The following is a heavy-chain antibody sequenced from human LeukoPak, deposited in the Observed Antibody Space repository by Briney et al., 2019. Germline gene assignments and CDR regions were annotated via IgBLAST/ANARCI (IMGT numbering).Heavy chain of an antibody. D-gene: IGHD1-7*01. CDR2: ISDSGGSI. Sequence: PGGSLRLSCATSGFTFSSYPMSWVRQAPGKGLEWVSAISDSGGSIYYADSVKGRFTISRDNSKNTLYLQMNSLRAEDSAVYYCARKAHDNNWNFWLDPWGQGTLVTVSS. CDR1: GFTFSSYP. CDR3: ARKAHDNNWNFWLDP. V-gene: IGHV3-23*01. J-gene: IGHJ5*02.